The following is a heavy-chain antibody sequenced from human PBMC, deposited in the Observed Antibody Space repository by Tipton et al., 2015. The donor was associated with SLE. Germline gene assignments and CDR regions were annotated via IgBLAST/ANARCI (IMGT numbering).Heavy chain of an antibody. Sequence: LRLSCTVSGGSISTYYWSWIRQPPGKGLEWIGYISYSGDTNYNPSLKSRVTISVDTSKNQFSLKLSSVTAADTAVYYCARDRIVGSTYNWFDPWGQGTLVTVSS. V-gene: IGHV4-59*12. CDR1: GGSISTYY. J-gene: IGHJ5*02. CDR3: ARDRIVGSTYNWFDP. D-gene: IGHD1-26*01. CDR2: ISYSGDT.